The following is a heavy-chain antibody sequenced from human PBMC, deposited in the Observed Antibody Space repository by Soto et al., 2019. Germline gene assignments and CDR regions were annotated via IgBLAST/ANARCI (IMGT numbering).Heavy chain of an antibody. CDR2: ISGSGGST. CDR1: GFTFSSYA. V-gene: IGHV3-23*01. Sequence: EVQLLESGGGLVQPGGSLRLSCAASGFTFSSYAMSWVRQAPGKGLEWVSAISGSGGSTYYADSVKGRFTISRDNSKNTLYLQMNSLRAKDTAVYYCAKIGDSGWGIEYFQHWGQGTLVTVSS. D-gene: IGHD6-19*01. J-gene: IGHJ1*01. CDR3: AKIGDSGWGIEYFQH.